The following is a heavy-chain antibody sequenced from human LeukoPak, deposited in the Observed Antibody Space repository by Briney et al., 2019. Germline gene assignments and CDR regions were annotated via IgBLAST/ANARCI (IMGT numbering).Heavy chain of an antibody. CDR3: ARVHSGSYADI. Sequence: GVSLRLSCAASGFTFSSYAMHWVRQAPGKGLEWVAVISYDGSNKYYADSVKGRFTISRDNSKNTLYLQMNSLRAEDAAVYYCARVHSGSYADIWGQGTMVTVSS. D-gene: IGHD1-26*01. J-gene: IGHJ3*02. CDR1: GFTFSSYA. V-gene: IGHV3-30*14. CDR2: ISYDGSNK.